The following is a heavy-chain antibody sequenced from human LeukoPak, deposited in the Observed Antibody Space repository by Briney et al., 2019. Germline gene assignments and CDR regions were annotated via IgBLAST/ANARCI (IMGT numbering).Heavy chain of an antibody. CDR1: GFTFSSYA. CDR3: ARDRSITMIPGAFDI. V-gene: IGHV3-30-3*01. J-gene: IGHJ3*02. Sequence: PGGSLRLSCAASGFTFSSYAMHWVRQAPGKGLEWVAVISYDGSNKYYADSVKGRFTISRDNSKNTLYLQMNSLRAEDTAVYYCARDRSITMIPGAFDIRGQGTMVTVSS. CDR2: ISYDGSNK. D-gene: IGHD3-22*01.